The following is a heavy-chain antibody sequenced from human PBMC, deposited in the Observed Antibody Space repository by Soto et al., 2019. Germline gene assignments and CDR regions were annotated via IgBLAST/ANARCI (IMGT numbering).Heavy chain of an antibody. D-gene: IGHD3-22*01. CDR3: AREDGFYYDTSGYPFDY. J-gene: IGHJ4*02. CDR1: GYSFTSYW. Sequence: GESLKISCKGSGYSFTSYWIGWVRQMPGKGLEWMGIIYPGDSDTRYSPSFQGQVSISADKSINTAYLQWSSLKASDTAMYYCAREDGFYYDTSGYPFDYWGQGTLVTVSS. CDR2: IYPGDSDT. V-gene: IGHV5-51*01.